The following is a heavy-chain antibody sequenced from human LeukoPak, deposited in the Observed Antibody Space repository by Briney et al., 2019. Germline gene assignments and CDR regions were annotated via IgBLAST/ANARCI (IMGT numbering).Heavy chain of an antibody. CDR3: ISGDFVY. J-gene: IGHJ4*02. Sequence: GGSLRLSCTASGFTFGDYAMSWVRQAPGKGLEWVGFIRSKAYGGTTEYAASVKGRFTIARDDSKSIAYLQMNSLKTEDTAVYFCISGDFVYWGQGTLVTVSS. CDR1: GFTFGDYA. V-gene: IGHV3-49*04. CDR2: IRSKAYGGTT. D-gene: IGHD3-3*01.